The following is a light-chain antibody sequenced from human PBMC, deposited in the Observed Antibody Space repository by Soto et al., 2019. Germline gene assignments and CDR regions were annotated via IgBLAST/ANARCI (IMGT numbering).Light chain of an antibody. J-gene: IGKJ1*01. CDR2: SAS. CDR3: QQYAGSPRT. Sequence: EIVLTQSPGTLSLSPGERATLSCRASQSVSSNYLVWYQQKPGQAPRLLIYSASRRATGIPDRFTGSGSGTDFTLTTNRVEPEDFAVYFCQQYAGSPRTFGQGTKVDIK. CDR1: QSVSSNY. V-gene: IGKV3-20*01.